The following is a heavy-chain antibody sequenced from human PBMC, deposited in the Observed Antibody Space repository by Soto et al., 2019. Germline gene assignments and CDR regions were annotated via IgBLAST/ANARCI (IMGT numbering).Heavy chain of an antibody. CDR2: ISGSGGIT. V-gene: IGHV3-23*01. J-gene: IGHJ3*02. D-gene: IGHD3-16*01. CDR3: ANSSPRTRGRLGACDI. Sequence: EVQLLESGGGLVQPGGSLRLSCAASGFTFSSYAMSWDRQAPGKGLEWVSAISGSGGITYYADSVKGRFTISRDNSKNTLYLQMNNLRAEDTAVYYCANSSPRTRGRLGACDIWGQGTMVTVSS. CDR1: GFTFSSYA.